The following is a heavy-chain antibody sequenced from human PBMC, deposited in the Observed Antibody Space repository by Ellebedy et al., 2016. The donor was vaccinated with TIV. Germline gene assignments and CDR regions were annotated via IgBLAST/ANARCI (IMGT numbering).Heavy chain of an antibody. CDR2: ISSDSSDL. CDR3: AAGSREYWFDP. J-gene: IGHJ5*02. D-gene: IGHD3-10*01. Sequence: GESLKISCAASGFIFSNYWMSWVRQAPGKAPAWVSSISSDSSDLSYADSGKGRFTISRDNAKNLLYLQMNTLGVEDTAVYYCAAGSREYWFDPWGQGTLVSVSS. V-gene: IGHV3-21*01. CDR1: GFIFSNYW.